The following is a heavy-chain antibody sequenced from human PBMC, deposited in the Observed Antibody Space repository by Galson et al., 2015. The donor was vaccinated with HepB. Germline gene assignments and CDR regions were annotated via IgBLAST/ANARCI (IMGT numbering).Heavy chain of an antibody. D-gene: IGHD4-17*01. J-gene: IGHJ5*02. Sequence: SLRLSCAASGFTFSTYAMHWVRQAPGKGLEWVAVISFDGSIEYCADTVKGRFTISRDNSENTLYLQMNSLRAEDTAVYYCARGGQDYVDWFGPWGQGTLVTVSS. V-gene: IGHV3-30-3*01. CDR2: ISFDGSIE. CDR1: GFTFSTYA. CDR3: ARGGQDYVDWFGP.